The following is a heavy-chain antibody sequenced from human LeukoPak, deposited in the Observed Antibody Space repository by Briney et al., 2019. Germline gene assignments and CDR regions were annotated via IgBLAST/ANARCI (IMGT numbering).Heavy chain of an antibody. CDR3: ARLASPQTVVVTH. V-gene: IGHV4-59*08. CDR2: IYYSGST. J-gene: IGHJ4*02. D-gene: IGHD2-21*02. Sequence: SETLSLTCTVSGGSISSYYWSWIRQPPGKGPEWIGYIYYSGSTNYNPSLKSRVTISVDTSKNQFSLKLSSVTAADTAVYYCARLASPQTVVVTHWGQGTLVTVSS. CDR1: GGSISSYY.